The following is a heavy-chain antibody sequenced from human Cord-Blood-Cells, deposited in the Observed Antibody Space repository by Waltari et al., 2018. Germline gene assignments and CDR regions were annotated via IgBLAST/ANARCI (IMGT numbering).Heavy chain of an antibody. J-gene: IGHJ4*02. CDR2: TRNKANSYTT. CDR3: ARDLDY. CDR1: GFTFSDHY. Sequence: EVQLVESGGGLVQPGGSLRLSCAASGFTFSDHYMDWVRQALGKGLEWVGRTRNKANSYTTEYAASVKGRFTIARDDSKNSLYLQMNSLKTEDTAVYYCARDLDYWGQGTLVTVSS. V-gene: IGHV3-72*01.